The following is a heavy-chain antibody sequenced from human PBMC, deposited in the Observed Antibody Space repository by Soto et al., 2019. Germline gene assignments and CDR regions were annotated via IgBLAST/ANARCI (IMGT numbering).Heavy chain of an antibody. CDR2: IWYDGSNK. CDR3: AREYYDSSGQVGFYYGMDV. V-gene: IGHV3-33*01. J-gene: IGHJ6*02. Sequence: GGSLRLSCAASGFTFSSYGMHWVRQAPGKGLEWVAVIWYDGSNKYYADSVKGRFTISRDNSKNTLYLQMNSLRAEDTAVYYCAREYYDSSGQVGFYYGMDVWGQGTTVTVSS. CDR1: GFTFSSYG. D-gene: IGHD3-22*01.